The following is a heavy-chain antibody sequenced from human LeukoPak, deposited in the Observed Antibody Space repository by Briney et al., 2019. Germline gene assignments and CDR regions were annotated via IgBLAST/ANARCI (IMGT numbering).Heavy chain of an antibody. J-gene: IGHJ4*02. CDR1: GDSISSFS. D-gene: IGHD6-13*01. Sequence: SETLSLTCTVSGDSISSFSWSWIRQSPGKRLEWIGYLYYSGTANYNPSLRSRVTISSDTSKNQFSLKLSSVTAADTAVYYCARARGYSSSWYAPSLFDYWGQGTLVTVSS. CDR2: LYYSGTA. CDR3: ARARGYSSSWYAPSLFDY. V-gene: IGHV4-59*12.